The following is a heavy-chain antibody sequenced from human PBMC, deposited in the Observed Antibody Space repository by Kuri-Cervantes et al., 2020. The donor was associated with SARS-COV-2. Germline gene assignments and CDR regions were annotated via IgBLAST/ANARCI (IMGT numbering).Heavy chain of an antibody. V-gene: IGHV3-30*02. CDR3: ASESGYSYGYDY. Sequence: GGSLRLSCAASGFTFSSYAMHWVRQAPGKGLEWVAFIRYDGSNKYYADSVKGRFTISRDNSKNTLYLQMDSLRAEDTAVYYCASESGYSYGYDYWGQGTLVTVSS. CDR1: GFTFSSYA. D-gene: IGHD5-18*01. CDR2: IRYDGSNK. J-gene: IGHJ4*02.